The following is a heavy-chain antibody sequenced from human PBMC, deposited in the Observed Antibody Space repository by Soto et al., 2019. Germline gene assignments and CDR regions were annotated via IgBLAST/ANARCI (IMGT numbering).Heavy chain of an antibody. CDR1: GFSFGDYA. D-gene: IGHD5-12*01. Sequence: EVQLVESGGGLVKPGRSLRLSCVGSGFSFGDYAMTWFRQAPGKGLEWVGFITSKRYGVTAAYAASVKGRFTISRDDSKSIAYPQMTSMKTENTAVYYCNRVARDGYGPPFDYGGQGTLVTVSS. CDR2: ITSKRYGVTA. CDR3: NRVARDGYGPPFDY. V-gene: IGHV3-49*05. J-gene: IGHJ4*02.